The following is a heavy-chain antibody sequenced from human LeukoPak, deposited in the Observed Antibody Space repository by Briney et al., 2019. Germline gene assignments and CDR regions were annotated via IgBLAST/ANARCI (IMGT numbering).Heavy chain of an antibody. J-gene: IGHJ4*02. CDR3: AGRDGGAFDY. D-gene: IGHD2-21*02. V-gene: IGHV3-11*06. Sequence: GGSLRLSCAASGFTFSDYYMSWIRQAPGKGLEWVSSISSSSSYIYYADSVKGRFTISRDNAKNALYLQMNRRRVEDTAVYYCAGRDGGAFDYWGQGTLVTVSS. CDR1: GFTFSDYY. CDR2: ISSSSSYI.